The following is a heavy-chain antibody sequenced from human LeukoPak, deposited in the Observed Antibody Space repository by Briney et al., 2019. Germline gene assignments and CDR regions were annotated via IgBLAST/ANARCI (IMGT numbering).Heavy chain of an antibody. J-gene: IGHJ4*02. V-gene: IGHV1-46*01. CDR1: GYSFTSNY. CDR3: ARDQDAFDY. Sequence: ASVKVSCKASGYSFTSNYIHWVRQAPGQGLEWMGMIYPRDGSTSYAQKFQGRVTVTRDTSTSTVHMELSGLRSVDTAVYYCARDQDAFDYWGQGTLVTVSS. CDR2: IYPRDGST.